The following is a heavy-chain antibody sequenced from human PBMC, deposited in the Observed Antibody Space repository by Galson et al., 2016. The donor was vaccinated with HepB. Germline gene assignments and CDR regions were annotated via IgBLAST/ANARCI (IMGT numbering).Heavy chain of an antibody. CDR3: VRSYNDPHWFDP. CDR1: GFSLSTSGIR. D-gene: IGHD5-24*01. J-gene: IGHJ5*02. Sequence: PALVKPTQTLTLTCTFSGFSLSTSGIRVSWIRQPPGKALEWLARIDWDDDKFYSTSLKTRLTISKDTSKNQVVLTMTNMDPADTATYHCVRSYNDPHWFDPWGQGTLATVSS. V-gene: IGHV2-70*04. CDR2: IDWDDDK.